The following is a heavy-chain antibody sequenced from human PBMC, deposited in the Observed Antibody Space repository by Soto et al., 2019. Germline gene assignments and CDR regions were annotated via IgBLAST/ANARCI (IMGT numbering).Heavy chain of an antibody. CDR1: GFTFSSYA. J-gene: IGHJ6*02. D-gene: IGHD3-10*01. CDR3: ARDRMVRGVSSYYYYGMDV. CDR2: ISYDGSNK. Sequence: QVQLVESGGGVVQPGRSLRLSCAASGFTFSSYAMHWVRQAPGKGLEWVAVISYDGSNKYYADSVKGRFTISRDNSKNTLYLQMNSLRAEDTAVYYCARDRMVRGVSSYYYYGMDVWGQGTTVTVSS. V-gene: IGHV3-30-3*01.